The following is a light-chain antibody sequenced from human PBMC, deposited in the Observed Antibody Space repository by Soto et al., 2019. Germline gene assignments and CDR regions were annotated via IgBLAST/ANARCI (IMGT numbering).Light chain of an antibody. Sequence: QSVLTQPRSVSGSPGQSVTISCTGTTSDIGGYDFVSWYQQHPGKAPKLMIYDVSKRPSEVPDRFSVSKSGNTASLTISGLQADDEADYYCCSYAGSYTFWVFGGGTKLTVL. CDR2: DVS. J-gene: IGLJ3*02. CDR3: CSYAGSYTFWV. CDR1: TSDIGGYDF. V-gene: IGLV2-11*01.